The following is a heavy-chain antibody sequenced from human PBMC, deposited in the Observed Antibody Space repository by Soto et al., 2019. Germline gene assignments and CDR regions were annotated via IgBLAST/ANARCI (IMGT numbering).Heavy chain of an antibody. V-gene: IGHV1-69*13. CDR1: GYTFTSYG. CDR2: IIPIFGTA. J-gene: IGHJ4*02. CDR3: VRRRHSSGYVPFDY. D-gene: IGHD3-22*01. Sequence: ASVKVSCKASGYTFTSYGISWVRQAPGQGLEWVGGIIPIFGTATSAQKFQDRVKITANESTTTAYMELSGLRSEDTAVYYCVRRRHSSGYVPFDYWGPGTLVTVSS.